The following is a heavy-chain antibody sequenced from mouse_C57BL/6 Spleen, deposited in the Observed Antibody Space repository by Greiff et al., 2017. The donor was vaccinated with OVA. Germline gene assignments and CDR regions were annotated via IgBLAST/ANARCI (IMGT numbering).Heavy chain of an antibody. D-gene: IGHD1-2*01. CDR1: GYTFTSYW. CDR3: ASAYHLYYGG. J-gene: IGHJ2*01. Sequence: VQLQQPGAELVRPGSSVKLSCKASGYTFTSYWMHWVKQRPIQGLEWIGNIDPSDSDTHYNQKFKDKATLTVDKSSSTAYMQLSSLTSEDSAVYYDASAYHLYYGGWGTGTTLTVSS. V-gene: IGHV1-52*01. CDR2: IDPSDSDT.